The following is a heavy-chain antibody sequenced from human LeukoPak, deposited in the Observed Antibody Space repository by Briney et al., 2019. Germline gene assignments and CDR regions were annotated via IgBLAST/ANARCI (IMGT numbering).Heavy chain of an antibody. J-gene: IGHJ6*02. CDR2: VSSSAASI. CDR3: ARMKHYGLDV. CDR1: GFTFNLYT. Sequence: GGSLRLSCATSGFTFNLYTLNWVRQPPGKGLEWVSSVSSSAASIYYADSVKGRFTISRDNTQNSVYLQMDSLRADDTAVYFCARMKHYGLDVWGQGTTVTVSS. V-gene: IGHV3-21*06.